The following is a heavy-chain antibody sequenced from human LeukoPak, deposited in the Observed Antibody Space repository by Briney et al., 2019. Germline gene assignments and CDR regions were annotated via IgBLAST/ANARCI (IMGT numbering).Heavy chain of an antibody. CDR3: ARAPGRYYDSSGSHSFDI. CDR2: IIPIFGTA. D-gene: IGHD3-22*01. V-gene: IGHV1-69*13. Sequence: SVKVSCKASGGTFSSYAISWVRQAPGQGLEWMGGIIPIFGTANYAQKFQGRVTITADESTSTAYMELSSLRSEDTAVYYCARAPGRYYDSSGSHSFDIWGQGTMVTVSS. CDR1: GGTFSSYA. J-gene: IGHJ3*02.